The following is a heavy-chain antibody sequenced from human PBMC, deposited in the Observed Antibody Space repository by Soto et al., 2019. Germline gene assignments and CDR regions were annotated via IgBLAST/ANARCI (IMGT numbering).Heavy chain of an antibody. CDR3: ARAIRIYGDYARDAFDI. J-gene: IGHJ3*02. V-gene: IGHV1-69*01. CDR1: GGTFSSYA. CDR2: IIPVFGTA. D-gene: IGHD4-17*01. Sequence: QVQLVQSGAEVKKPGSSVKVSCKASGGTFSSYAFSWVRQAPGQGLEWMGGIIPVFGTANYAQKFQGRVTITAEESTSTAYMELSGRRSEDTAVYYCARAIRIYGDYARDAFDIWGQGTMVTVSS.